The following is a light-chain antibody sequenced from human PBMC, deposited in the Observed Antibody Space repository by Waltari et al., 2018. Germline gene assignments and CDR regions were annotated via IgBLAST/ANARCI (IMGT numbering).Light chain of an antibody. CDR1: QDIRNW. Sequence: TCLASQDIRNWLAWYQQKPGKAPNLLIYATSSLQTGVPSRFSGSGSGTEFTLTISSLQPEDFATYYCQQANSFPITFGPGTKVDIK. CDR3: QQANSFPIT. J-gene: IGKJ3*01. V-gene: IGKV1-12*01. CDR2: ATS.